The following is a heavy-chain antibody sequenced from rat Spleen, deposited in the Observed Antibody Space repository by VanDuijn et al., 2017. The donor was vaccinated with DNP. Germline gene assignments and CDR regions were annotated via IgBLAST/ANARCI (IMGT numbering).Heavy chain of an antibody. J-gene: IGHJ2*01. V-gene: IGHV5-7*01. CDR3: ARPDY. CDR2: ISYDGTRT. CDR1: AFTFSGYN. Sequence: EVQLVESGGGLVQPGGSLQLSCAASAFTFSGYNMAWVRQAPEKGLEWVATISYDGTRTDYRDSVKGRFTVSRDNTKSTLYLQMDSLRSEDTANYYCARPDYWGQGVMVTVSS.